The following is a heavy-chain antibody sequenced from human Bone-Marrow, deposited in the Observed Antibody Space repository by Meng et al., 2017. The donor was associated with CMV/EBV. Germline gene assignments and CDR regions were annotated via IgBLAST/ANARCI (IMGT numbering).Heavy chain of an antibody. Sequence: GGSLRLSCAASGFTFSSYAMHWVRQAPGKGLEWVAIISYDGSHKYYADSVKGRFTISRDNSKDTLYLQMNSLRAGDTAVYYCARGNDFWSGYYIGLGNYWGQGTLVTVSS. CDR2: ISYDGSHK. CDR3: ARGNDFWSGYYIGLGNY. V-gene: IGHV3-30*04. D-gene: IGHD3-3*01. J-gene: IGHJ4*02. CDR1: GFTFSSYA.